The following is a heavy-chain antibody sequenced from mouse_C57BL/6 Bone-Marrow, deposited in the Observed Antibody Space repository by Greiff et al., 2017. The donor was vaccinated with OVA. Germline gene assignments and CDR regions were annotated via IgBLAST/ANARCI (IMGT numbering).Heavy chain of an antibody. V-gene: IGHV6-6*01. CDR1: GFTFSDAW. D-gene: IGHD2-2*01. J-gene: IGHJ1*03. CDR2: IRNKANNHAT. CDR3: TRLGLRLGYWYFDV. Sequence: EVKLMESGGGLVQPGGSMKLSCAASGFTFSDAWMDWVRQSQEKGLEWVAEIRNKANNHATYYAESVKGRFTISRDDSKSSVYLQMNSLRAEDTGIYYCTRLGLRLGYWYFDVWGTGTTVTVSS.